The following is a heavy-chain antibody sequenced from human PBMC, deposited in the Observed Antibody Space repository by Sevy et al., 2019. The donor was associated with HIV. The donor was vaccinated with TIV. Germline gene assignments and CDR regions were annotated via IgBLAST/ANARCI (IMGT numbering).Heavy chain of an antibody. J-gene: IGHJ6*02. CDR1: GFTFSSYS. V-gene: IGHV3-48*01. CDR2: ISSSSSTI. CDR3: ARDLLWGFGGMDV. Sequence: GGSLRLSCAASGFTFSSYSMNWVRQAPGKGLEWVSYISSSSSTIYYADSVKGRFTISRDNAKNSLYLQMNSLRVEDTAVYYCARDLLWGFGGMDVWDQGTTVTVSS. D-gene: IGHD3-10*01.